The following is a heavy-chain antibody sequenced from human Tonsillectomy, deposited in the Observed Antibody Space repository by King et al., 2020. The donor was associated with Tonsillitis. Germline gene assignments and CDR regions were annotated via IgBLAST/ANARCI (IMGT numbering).Heavy chain of an antibody. V-gene: IGHV4-39*01. D-gene: IGHD2-2*01. J-gene: IGHJ6*03. CDR2: IYYSGGT. CDR3: ARHIHQGSYYYYYMDV. CDR1: GGSISSSSYY. Sequence: LQLQESGPGLVKPSETLSLTCTVSGGSISSSSYYWGWIRQPPGKGLEWIGTIYYSGGTYYNPSLKSRVTIPEDTSKNQFSLKLSSVTAADTAVYYCARHIHQGSYYYYYMDVWGKGTTVTVSS.